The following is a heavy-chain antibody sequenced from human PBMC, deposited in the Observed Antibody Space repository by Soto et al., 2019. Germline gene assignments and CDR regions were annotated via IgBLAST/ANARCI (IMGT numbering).Heavy chain of an antibody. D-gene: IGHD6-13*01. Sequence: PSQTLSLTCAISGDSVSNNSATWNWIRQSPSRGLEWLGRTYYRSKWYNDYAVSVKSRITINPDTSKNQFSLQLNSVTPEDTAVYYCARDLITAAGTSGYGMDVWGQGTTVTVSS. V-gene: IGHV6-1*01. J-gene: IGHJ6*02. CDR2: TYYRSKWYN. CDR1: GDSVSNNSAT. CDR3: ARDLITAAGTSGYGMDV.